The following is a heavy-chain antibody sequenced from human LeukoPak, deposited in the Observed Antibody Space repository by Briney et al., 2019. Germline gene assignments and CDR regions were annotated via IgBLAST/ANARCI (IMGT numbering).Heavy chain of an antibody. CDR1: GFTFSSYA. CDR2: ISGSGGST. J-gene: IGHJ4*02. V-gene: IGHV3-23*01. D-gene: IGHD6-6*01. Sequence: PGGSLRLSCAASGFTFSSYAMSWVRQAPGKGLEWVSAISGSGGSTYYADSVKGRFTISRDNSKNTLYLQMNSLRAEDTDVYYCAKDSAARRGYFDYWGQGTLVTVSS. CDR3: AKDSAARRGYFDY.